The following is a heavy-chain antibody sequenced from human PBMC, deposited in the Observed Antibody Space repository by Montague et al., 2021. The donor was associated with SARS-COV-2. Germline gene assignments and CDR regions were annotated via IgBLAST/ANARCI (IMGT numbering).Heavy chain of an antibody. V-gene: IGHV4-59*01. J-gene: IGHJ5*02. CDR2: IYDDGAV. CDR1: GGSITGYY. CDR3: VRDPPYRGPRRSYDP. D-gene: IGHD3-16*01. Sequence: SETLSLTCTVSGGSITGYYWSCFRRSPGKGLEWIAYIYDDGAVNYNPSLGSRVTISADTSKNQLSLKVNSVTAADTAVYYCVRDPPYRGPRRSYDPWGQGSLVTVSS.